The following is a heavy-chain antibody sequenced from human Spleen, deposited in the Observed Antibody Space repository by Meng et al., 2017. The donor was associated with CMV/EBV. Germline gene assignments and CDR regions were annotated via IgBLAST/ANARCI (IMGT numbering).Heavy chain of an antibody. CDR1: GVSFSNYW. V-gene: IGHV3-21*01. Sequence: GESLKISCAASGVSFSNYWMSWVRQAPGKGLEWVSSISSSSSYIYYADSVKGRFTISRDNAKNSLYLQMNSLRAEDTAVYYCARDLGIAVANYWGQGTLVTVSS. J-gene: IGHJ4*02. D-gene: IGHD6-19*01. CDR3: ARDLGIAVANY. CDR2: ISSSSSYI.